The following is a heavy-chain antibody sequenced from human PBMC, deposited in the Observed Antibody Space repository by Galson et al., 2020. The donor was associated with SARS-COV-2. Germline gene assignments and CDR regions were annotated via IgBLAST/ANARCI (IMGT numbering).Heavy chain of an antibody. CDR1: GFSLDTGGMC. V-gene: IGHV2-70*11. J-gene: IGHJ3*02. D-gene: IGHD3-9*01. CDR2: IDWDDDK. CDR3: ARSYYDILTGYLAAFDI. Sequence: SGPTLVKPTQTLTLTCTFSGFSLDTGGMCVSWIRQPPGKALEWLARIDWDDDKYYTTSLTTRLTISKDTSKNQVFLRMTNMDPVDTATYYCARSYYDILTGYLAAFDIWGQGTMVTVSS.